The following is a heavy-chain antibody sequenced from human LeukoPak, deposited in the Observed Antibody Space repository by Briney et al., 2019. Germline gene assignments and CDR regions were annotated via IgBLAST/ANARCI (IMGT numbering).Heavy chain of an antibody. Sequence: ASVKVSCKASGYTFTGYYMHWVRQAPGQGLEWMGWINPNSGGTNYAQKFQGWVTMTRDTSISTAYMELSRLRSDDTAVYYCARDVRGLWLGELLAFDIWGQGTMVTVSS. D-gene: IGHD3-10*01. CDR3: ARDVRGLWLGELLAFDI. CDR1: GYTFTGYY. CDR2: INPNSGGT. V-gene: IGHV1-2*04. J-gene: IGHJ3*02.